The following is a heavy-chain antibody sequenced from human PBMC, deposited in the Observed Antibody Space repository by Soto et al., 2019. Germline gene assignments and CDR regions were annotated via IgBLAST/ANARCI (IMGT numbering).Heavy chain of an antibody. CDR2: INPNSGGT. CDR3: ARAAGDYYYYYGMDV. V-gene: IGHV1-2*04. CDR1: GYTFTGYY. Sequence: ASVKVSCKASGYTFTGYYMHWVLQAPGQGLEWMGWINPNSGGTNYAQKFQGWVTMTRDTSISTAYMELSRLRSDDTAVYYCARAAGDYYYYYGMDVWGQGTTVTVSS. J-gene: IGHJ6*02. D-gene: IGHD3-10*01.